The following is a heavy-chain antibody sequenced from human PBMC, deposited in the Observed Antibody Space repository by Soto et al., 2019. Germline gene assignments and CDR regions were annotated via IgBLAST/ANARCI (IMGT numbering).Heavy chain of an antibody. Sequence: QVQLVESGGGVVQPGRSLRLSCAVSGFTVSTYGMHWVRQAPGKGLEWVAVISRDGGTKYYADSVKGRFTISRDNSRDTLSLEVNSLRGDDMAVYYCTGDVASGYWGQGTLVTVSS. D-gene: IGHD2-8*02. J-gene: IGHJ4*02. CDR3: TGDVASGY. V-gene: IGHV3-30*03. CDR1: GFTVSTYG. CDR2: ISRDGGTK.